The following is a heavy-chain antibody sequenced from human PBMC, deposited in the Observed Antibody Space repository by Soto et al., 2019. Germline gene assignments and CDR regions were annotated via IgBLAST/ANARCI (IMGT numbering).Heavy chain of an antibody. CDR1: GYSFTSYW. D-gene: IGHD2-15*01. CDR2: IYPGDSDT. CDR3: ASGPYCSGGSCYSTRNWFDP. Sequence: GESLKISCKGSGYSFTSYWIGWVRQMPGKGLEWMGIIYPGDSDTRYSPSFQGQVTISADKSISTAYLQWSSLKASDTAMYYCASGPYCSGGSCYSTRNWFDPWGQGTLVTVSS. J-gene: IGHJ5*02. V-gene: IGHV5-51*01.